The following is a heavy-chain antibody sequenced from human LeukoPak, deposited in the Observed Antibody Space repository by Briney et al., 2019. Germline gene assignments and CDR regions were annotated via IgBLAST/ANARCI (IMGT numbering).Heavy chain of an antibody. CDR2: MSWYSGSI. J-gene: IGHJ6*01. D-gene: IGHD2-2*02. Sequence: PGRSLRLSCAASGLSFDEYAMHWVRQAAGKGLEGVSGMSWYSGSIGYADSVKGRFTISRDNAKNSLYLQMNSLRGEDTALYYCAKDMGCTSTSCYTKRYYYYYYGIDVWGQGTPVTASS. V-gene: IGHV3-9*01. CDR1: GLSFDEYA. CDR3: AKDMGCTSTSCYTKRYYYYYYGIDV.